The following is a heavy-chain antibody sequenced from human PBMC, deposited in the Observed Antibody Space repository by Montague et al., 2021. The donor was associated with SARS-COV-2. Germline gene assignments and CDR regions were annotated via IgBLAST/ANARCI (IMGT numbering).Heavy chain of an antibody. J-gene: IGHJ6*02. CDR2: ISDDGSNK. Sequence: SLRLSCAASGFTFSSYAMNWVRQAPGKGLEWVAVISDDGSNKYYADSVKGRFTISRDNSKNALYLQMNSLRAEDTAVYYCARVLGGYYGRDVWGHGTTVTVSS. CDR3: ARVLGGYYGRDV. D-gene: IGHD2/OR15-2a*01. V-gene: IGHV3-30-3*01. CDR1: GFTFSSYA.